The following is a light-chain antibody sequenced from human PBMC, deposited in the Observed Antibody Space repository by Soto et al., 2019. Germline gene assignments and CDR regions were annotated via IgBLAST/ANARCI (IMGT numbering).Light chain of an antibody. Sequence: AIRMTQSPSSFSASTGDRVTITCRASQGISSYLAWYQQKPGKAPKLLIYAASTLQSGVPSRFSGSGSGTDFTLTISCLQSEDFATCYCQQYYSYPLTFRGGTKVEIK. V-gene: IGKV1-8*01. CDR2: AAS. CDR1: QGISSY. CDR3: QQYYSYPLT. J-gene: IGKJ4*01.